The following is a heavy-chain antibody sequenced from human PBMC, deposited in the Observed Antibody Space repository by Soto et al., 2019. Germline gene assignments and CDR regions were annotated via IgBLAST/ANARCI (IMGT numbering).Heavy chain of an antibody. CDR2: IYYSGIT. V-gene: IGHV4-39*01. CDR3: AKHGSN. Sequence: ASETLSLTCTVSGVSISNSSYYWGWIRRPPGKGLEWIGTIYYSGITYYNPSHKSRVTISVDTSKNQFSLKLTSVTAADTAVYYCAKHGSNWGQGTLVTVSS. J-gene: IGHJ4*02. CDR1: GVSISNSSYY.